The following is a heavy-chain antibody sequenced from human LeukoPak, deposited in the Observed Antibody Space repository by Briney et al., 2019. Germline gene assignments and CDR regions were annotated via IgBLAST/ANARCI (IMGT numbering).Heavy chain of an antibody. CDR3: ARGHYGYVGY. CDR2: INPNNGGT. J-gene: IGHJ4*02. D-gene: IGHD5-18*01. CDR1: GYTFTGYY. Sequence: GASVKVSCKASGYTFTGYYMHWVRQAPGQGLEWMGWINPNNGGTNYAQKFQGRVTMTRDTSISTAYMELRRLRSGDTAVYYCARGHYGYVGYWGQGSLVTVSS. V-gene: IGHV1-2*02.